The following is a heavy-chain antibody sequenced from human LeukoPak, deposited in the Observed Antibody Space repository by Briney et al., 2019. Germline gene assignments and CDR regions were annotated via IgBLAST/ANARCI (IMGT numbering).Heavy chain of an antibody. J-gene: IGHJ4*02. CDR3: ARDVGGSLDY. CDR2: IKEDESAK. V-gene: IGHV3-7*01. Sequence: GGSLRLSCAASGLTFRSYWMAWVRQAPGKGLEWVAHIKEDESAKHQADSVKGRFTISRDNAQNSVYLQMSSLRGEDTAVYYCARDVGGSLDYWRQGSLVTVPS. D-gene: IGHD1-26*01. CDR1: GLTFRSYW.